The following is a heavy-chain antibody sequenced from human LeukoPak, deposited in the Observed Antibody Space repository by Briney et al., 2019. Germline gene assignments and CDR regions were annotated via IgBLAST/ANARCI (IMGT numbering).Heavy chain of an antibody. D-gene: IGHD1-26*01. CDR3: ARDRALGPPSDY. V-gene: IGHV4-34*01. Sequence: PSETLSLTCAVYGGSFSGYYWSWIRQPPGKGLEWIGEINHSGSTNYNPSLKSRVTISVDTSKNQFSLKLSSVTAADTAVYYCARDRALGPPSDYWGQGTLVTVSS. J-gene: IGHJ4*02. CDR2: INHSGST. CDR1: GGSFSGYY.